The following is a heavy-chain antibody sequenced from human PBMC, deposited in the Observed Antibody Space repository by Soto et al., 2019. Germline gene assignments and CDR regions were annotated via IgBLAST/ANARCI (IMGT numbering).Heavy chain of an antibody. V-gene: IGHV3-23*01. J-gene: IGHJ3*02. CDR1: GFTFSSYG. CDR3: AKFTFGRPLDT. CDR2: SSATGAGT. D-gene: IGHD3-16*01. Sequence: GGSLRLSCAASGFTFSSYGMTWVRQAPGKGLEWVSFSSATGAGTYYADSVKGRFTISRDNSKNTLYLQMTSLRADDTAVYFCAKFTFGRPLDTWGQGTMVTISS.